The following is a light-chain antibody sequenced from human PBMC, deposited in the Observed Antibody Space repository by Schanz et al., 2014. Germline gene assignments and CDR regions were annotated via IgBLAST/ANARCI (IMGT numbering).Light chain of an antibody. CDR3: QQYGSALPYA. V-gene: IGKV3-20*01. J-gene: IGKJ2*01. CDR2: DSS. Sequence: EIVLTQSPATLSLSPGQRATLSCRASQSIGSYLAWYQQKPGQAPRLLIYDSSNRATGIPGRFTGSGSGTDFTLTISRLEPEDFAVYYCQQYGSALPYAFGQGTKVEIK. CDR1: QSIGSY.